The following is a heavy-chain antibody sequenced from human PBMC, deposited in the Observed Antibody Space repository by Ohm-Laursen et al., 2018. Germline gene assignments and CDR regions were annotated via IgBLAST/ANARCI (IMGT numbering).Heavy chain of an antibody. CDR2: INHSGST. CDR3: ARGPKLWFGERPYGMDV. CDR1: GGSFSGYY. Sequence: SDTLSLTWAVSGGSFSGYYWCWIRQPPGQGLEWIGEINHSGSTNYNPSLKSRVTISVDTSKNHFSLKLGTVTAADAAVYYCARGPKLWFGERPYGMDVWGQGTTVTVSS. D-gene: IGHD3-10*01. V-gene: IGHV4-34*01. J-gene: IGHJ6*02.